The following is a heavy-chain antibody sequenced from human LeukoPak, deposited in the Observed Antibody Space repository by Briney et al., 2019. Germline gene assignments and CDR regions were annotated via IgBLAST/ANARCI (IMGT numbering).Heavy chain of an antibody. CDR3: ASSSQEYYDILTGFHD. CDR1: GGSISDTNHY. Sequence: SETLSLTCSVSGGSISDTNHYWGWIRQPPGKGLEWIASIDYRRNTYQKPSLKSRVTISVDTSKSHFSLQLSSVTAADTAVYYCASSSQEYYDILTGFHDWGQGTLVVVSS. CDR2: IDYRRNT. J-gene: IGHJ1*01. D-gene: IGHD3-9*01. V-gene: IGHV4-39*07.